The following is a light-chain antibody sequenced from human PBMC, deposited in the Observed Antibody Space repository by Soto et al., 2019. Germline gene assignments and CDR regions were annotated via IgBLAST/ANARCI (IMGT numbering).Light chain of an antibody. CDR1: SSDVGGYNY. CDR3: SSYAGSILYV. J-gene: IGLJ1*01. CDR2: EVT. V-gene: IGLV2-8*01. Sequence: QSALTQPPSASGSPGQSVTISCTGTSSDVGGYNYVSWYQQHPGKAPKRMIYEVTKRPSGVPDRFSGSKSGNTASLTVSGLQAEDEADYYCSSYAGSILYVFGTGTKLTVL.